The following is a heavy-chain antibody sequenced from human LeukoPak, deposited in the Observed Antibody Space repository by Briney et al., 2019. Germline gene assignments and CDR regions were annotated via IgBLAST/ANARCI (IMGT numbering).Heavy chain of an antibody. CDR1: GGSISSYY. Sequence: PSETLSLTCTVSGGSISSYYWSWIRQPPGKGLEWIGYIYYSGSTNYNPSLKSRVTISVDTSKNQFSLKLSSVTAADTAVYYCASHSSGLLDYWGQGTLVTVSS. J-gene: IGHJ4*02. D-gene: IGHD3-22*01. CDR2: IYYSGST. V-gene: IGHV4-59*12. CDR3: ASHSSGLLDY.